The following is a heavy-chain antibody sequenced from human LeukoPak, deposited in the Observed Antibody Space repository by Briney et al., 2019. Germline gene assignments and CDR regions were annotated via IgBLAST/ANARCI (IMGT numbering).Heavy chain of an antibody. CDR2: ISSSGSTK. V-gene: IGHV3-48*03. Sequence: GGSLRLSCAASGFSFSSYEMNWVRPAPGKGLEWVSYISSSGSTKYYADSVKGRFTISRDNAKNSLYLQMNSLRAEDTSVYYCAREWGDDGVAFDIWGQGTMVTVSS. D-gene: IGHD2-21*01. CDR1: GFSFSSYE. J-gene: IGHJ3*02. CDR3: AREWGDDGVAFDI.